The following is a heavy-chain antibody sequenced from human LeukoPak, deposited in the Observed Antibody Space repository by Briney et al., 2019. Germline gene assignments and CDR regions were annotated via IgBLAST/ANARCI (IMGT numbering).Heavy chain of an antibody. V-gene: IGHV3-21*01. D-gene: IGHD1-1*01. J-gene: IGHJ4*02. CDR2: IRKDSSEL. CDR1: GFTFSDCS. Sequence: GGSLRLSCVASGFTFSDCSLNWVRQAPGKGLEWLSSIRKDSSELFYADSVRGRFTISRDNAKNSLYLQMNSLRVEDKAVYYCAKDLQQLEAFYSLGQGTLVTVSS. CDR3: AKDLQQLEAFYS.